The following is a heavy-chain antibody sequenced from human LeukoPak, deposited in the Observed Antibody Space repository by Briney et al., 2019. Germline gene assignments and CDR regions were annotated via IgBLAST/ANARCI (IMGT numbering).Heavy chain of an antibody. D-gene: IGHD3-3*01. CDR1: GFTFSSYA. V-gene: IGHV3-23*01. J-gene: IGHJ4*02. CDR3: AKDELEGRQPLDY. CDR2: ISGSGGST. Sequence: GGSLRLSCAASGFTFSSYAMSWVRQAPGKGLEWVSAISGSGGSTYYADSVKGRFTISRDNSKNTLYLQTNSLRAEDTAVYYCAKDELEGRQPLDYWGQGTLVTVSS.